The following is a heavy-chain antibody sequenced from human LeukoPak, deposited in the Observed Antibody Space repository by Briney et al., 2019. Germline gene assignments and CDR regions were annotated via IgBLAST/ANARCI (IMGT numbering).Heavy chain of an antibody. J-gene: IGHJ6*03. CDR2: ISGSGGST. D-gene: IGHD3-10*01. CDR1: GFTFSSYA. Sequence: PGGSLRLSCAASGFTFSSYAMSWVRQAPGKGLEWVSAISGSGGSTYYADSVKGRFTISRDNAKNSLYLQMNSLRAEDTAVYYCARDHQNEYYYGSGSSDYYYYYMDVWGKGTTVTVSS. V-gene: IGHV3-23*01. CDR3: ARDHQNEYYYGSGSSDYYYYYMDV.